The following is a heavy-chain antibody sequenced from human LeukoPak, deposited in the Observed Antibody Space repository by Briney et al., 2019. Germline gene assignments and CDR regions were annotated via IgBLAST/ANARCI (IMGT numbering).Heavy chain of an antibody. CDR1: GFTFNNYT. D-gene: IGHD3-9*01. J-gene: IGHJ4*02. CDR3: ARAWDFDWLLYNY. CDR2: ISSSGSTI. V-gene: IGHV3-48*04. Sequence: PGGSLRLSCVASGFTFNNYTMRWVRQAPGKGLEWVSYISSSGSTIYYADSVKGRFTISRDNAKNSLYLQMNSLRAEDTAVYYCARAWDFDWLLYNYWGQGTLVTVSS.